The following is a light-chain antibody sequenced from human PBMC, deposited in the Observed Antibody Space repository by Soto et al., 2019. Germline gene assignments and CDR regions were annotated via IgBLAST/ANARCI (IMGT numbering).Light chain of an antibody. CDR2: GAS. CDR3: QQYGSSPRT. CDR1: QSVSSSY. J-gene: IGKJ1*01. Sequence: EIVLTQSPGTLSLSPGERATLSCRASQSVSSSYLAWYQQKPGQAPRLLIYGASSRATGIPGRFSGSGSGTDFTLTISILEPEDFAVYYCQQYGSSPRTFGQGTKVEIK. V-gene: IGKV3-20*01.